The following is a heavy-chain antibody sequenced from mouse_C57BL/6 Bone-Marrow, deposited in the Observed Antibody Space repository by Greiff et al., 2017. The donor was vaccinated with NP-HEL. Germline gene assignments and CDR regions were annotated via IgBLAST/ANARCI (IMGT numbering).Heavy chain of an antibody. CDR3: ARENGLLWFAY. CDR1: GYTFTSYW. D-gene: IGHD2-3*01. V-gene: IGHV1-55*01. J-gene: IGHJ3*01. CDR2: IYPGSGST. Sequence: QVQLQQPGAELVKPGASVKMSCKASGYTFTSYWITWVKQRPGQGLEWIGDIYPGSGSTNYNEKFKSKATLTVATSSSTAYMQLSSLTSEDSAVYYCARENGLLWFAYWGQGTLVTVSA.